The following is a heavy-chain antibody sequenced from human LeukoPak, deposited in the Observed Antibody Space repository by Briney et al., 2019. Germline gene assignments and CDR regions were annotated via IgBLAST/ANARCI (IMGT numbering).Heavy chain of an antibody. CDR3: ARGGSI. D-gene: IGHD1-26*01. CDR1: GFTFSSYW. Sequence: PGGSLRLFCAASGFTFSSYWMSWVRQAPGKGLEWVANMNQDGSEKYYVDSVRGRFTISRDNAKNSLYLQMSSLRVEDTAVYYCARGGSIGGQGTLVTVSS. J-gene: IGHJ4*02. CDR2: MNQDGSEK. V-gene: IGHV3-7*01.